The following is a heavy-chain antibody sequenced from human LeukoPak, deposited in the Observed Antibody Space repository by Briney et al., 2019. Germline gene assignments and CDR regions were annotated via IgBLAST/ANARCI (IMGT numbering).Heavy chain of an antibody. CDR2: ISSSSSYI. Sequence: GGSLRLSCAASGFTFSSYSMNWVRQAPGKGLEWVSSISSSSSYIYYADSVKGRFTISRDNAKNSLYLQMNSLRAEDTAVYYCARDASRGSSGWFTPSGFYYFDYWGQGTLVTVSS. D-gene: IGHD6-19*01. CDR3: ARDASRGSSGWFTPSGFYYFDY. V-gene: IGHV3-21*01. J-gene: IGHJ4*02. CDR1: GFTFSSYS.